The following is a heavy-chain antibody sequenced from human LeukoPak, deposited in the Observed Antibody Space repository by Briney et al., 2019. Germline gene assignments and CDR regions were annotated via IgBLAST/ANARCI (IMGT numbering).Heavy chain of an antibody. CDR3: ATSSGYGFLFEY. V-gene: IGHV1-24*01. CDR2: FDPEDGET. Sequence: GASVKVSCKVSGYXLTDLSMHWVRQAPGKGLAWKGGFDPEDGETIYAQNFQGRLTMTEDTSTDTAYMEVRSLRSEDTAVYYCATSSGYGFLFEYWGQGTLVTVSS. CDR1: GYXLTDLS. J-gene: IGHJ4*02. D-gene: IGHD3-22*01.